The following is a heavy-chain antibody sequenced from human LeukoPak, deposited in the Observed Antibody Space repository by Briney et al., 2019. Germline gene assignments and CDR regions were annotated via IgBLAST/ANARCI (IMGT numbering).Heavy chain of an antibody. CDR1: GFTFSNYW. CDR3: AKVSSSRRPRIVVVPAAMPRYYYYGMDV. J-gene: IGHJ6*02. Sequence: GGSLRLSCAASGFTFSNYWMHWVRQAPGKGLEWVSAISGSGGSTYYADSVKGRFTISRDNSKNTLYLQMNSLRAEDTAVYYCAKVSSSRRPRIVVVPAAMPRYYYYGMDVWGQGTTVTVSS. V-gene: IGHV3-23*01. CDR2: ISGSGGST. D-gene: IGHD2-2*01.